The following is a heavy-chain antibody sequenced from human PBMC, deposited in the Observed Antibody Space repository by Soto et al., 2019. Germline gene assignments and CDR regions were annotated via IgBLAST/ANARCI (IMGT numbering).Heavy chain of an antibody. CDR3: ARGSAPLRRSWFGL. D-gene: IGHD2-15*01. CDR1: GYTFSGNH. CDR2: INPKSGGT. J-gene: IGHJ5*02. Sequence: QAQLVQSVAEVKKPGASVKFSCMASGYTFSGNHLHWVRQAPGQGLEWMGWINPKSGGTGYAQKFQGRVTMTTDTSTSTAYMELSSLRSADTASYYCARGSAPLRRSWFGLWGQGSLVTVSS. V-gene: IGHV1-2*02.